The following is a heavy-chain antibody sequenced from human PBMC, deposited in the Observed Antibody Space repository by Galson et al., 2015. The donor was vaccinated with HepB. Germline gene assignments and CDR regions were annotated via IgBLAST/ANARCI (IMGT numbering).Heavy chain of an antibody. Sequence: SLRLSCAASGFTFSSYAMSWVRQAPGKGLEWVSAVSFVGRSTDYADSVKGRFTISRDNSENTLYLQMNSLRAEDTAIYYCTKMGYSNFENNYFDPWGQGTPVTVSS. CDR2: VSFVGRST. J-gene: IGHJ5*02. CDR3: TKMGYSNFENNYFDP. V-gene: IGHV3-23*01. CDR1: GFTFSSYA. D-gene: IGHD4-11*01.